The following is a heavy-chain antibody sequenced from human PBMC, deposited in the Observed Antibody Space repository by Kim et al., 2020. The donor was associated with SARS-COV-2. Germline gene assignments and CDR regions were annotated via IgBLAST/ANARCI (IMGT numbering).Heavy chain of an antibody. J-gene: IGHJ3*02. V-gene: IGHV4-34*01. CDR3: XRGLIAQRAFDI. CDR2: INHSGST. D-gene: IGHD3-16*01. Sequence: SETLSLTCAVYGGSFSGYYWSWIRQPPGKGLEWIGEINHSGSTNYNPSLKSRXTISVDTSKNQFSLKLSSVTAADTAVYYCXRGLIAQRAFDIWGQGTMV. CDR1: GGSFSGYY.